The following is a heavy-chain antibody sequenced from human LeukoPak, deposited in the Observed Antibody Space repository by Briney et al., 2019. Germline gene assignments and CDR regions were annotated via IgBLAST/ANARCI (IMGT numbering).Heavy chain of an antibody. Sequence: PGGSLRLSCAASGFTFSGSAMHWVRQASGKGLEWVGRIRSKANSYATAYAASVKGRFTISRDDSKNTAYLQMNSLKTEDTAVYYCTRALPNSSSWSRWFDPWGQGTLVTVSS. D-gene: IGHD6-13*01. V-gene: IGHV3-73*01. CDR2: IRSKANSYAT. CDR3: TRALPNSSSWSRWFDP. CDR1: GFTFSGSA. J-gene: IGHJ5*02.